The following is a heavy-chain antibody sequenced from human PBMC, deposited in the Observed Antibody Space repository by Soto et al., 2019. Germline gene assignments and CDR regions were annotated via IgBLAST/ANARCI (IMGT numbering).Heavy chain of an antibody. V-gene: IGHV4-34*01. Sequence: SETLSLTCAVYGGSFSGYYWSWIRQPPGKGLEWIGEINHSGSTNYNPSLKSRVTISVDTSKNQFSLKLSSVTAADTAVYYCAREGSHYYYYYYYMDVWGKGTTVTVSS. J-gene: IGHJ6*03. D-gene: IGHD1-26*01. CDR2: INHSGST. CDR1: GGSFSGYY. CDR3: AREGSHYYYYYYYMDV.